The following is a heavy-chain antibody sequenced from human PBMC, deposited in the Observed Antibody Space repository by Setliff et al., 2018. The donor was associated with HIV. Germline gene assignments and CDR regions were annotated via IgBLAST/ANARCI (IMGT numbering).Heavy chain of an antibody. Sequence: SETLSLTCTVSGGSISSSSYYWGWIRQPPGKGLEWLGSIYHSGSTYYNPSLKSRVTISIDTSKNQFSLRLSSVTAADTAVYFCARGTAPRRGTNYGGNYPLDYWGQGTLVTVSS. CDR1: GGSISSSSYY. CDR3: ARGTAPRRGTNYGGNYPLDY. J-gene: IGHJ4*02. V-gene: IGHV4-39*07. D-gene: IGHD4-17*01. CDR2: IYHSGST.